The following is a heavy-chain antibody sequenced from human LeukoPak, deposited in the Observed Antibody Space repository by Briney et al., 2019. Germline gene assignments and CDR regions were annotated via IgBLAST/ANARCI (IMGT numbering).Heavy chain of an antibody. CDR1: GGSISSHY. D-gene: IGHD4-11*01. V-gene: IGHV4-59*11. J-gene: IGHJ6*03. Sequence: SETLSLTCTVSGGSISSHYWSWIWHPPHPGQDRIGNIYYSGSTNYNHSLKSRVTISVDTSKNQFSLKLSSVTAADTAVYYCARMTTVIAYYYYYYYMDVWGKGTTVTVSS. CDR2: IYYSGST. CDR3: ARMTTVIAYYYYYYYMDV.